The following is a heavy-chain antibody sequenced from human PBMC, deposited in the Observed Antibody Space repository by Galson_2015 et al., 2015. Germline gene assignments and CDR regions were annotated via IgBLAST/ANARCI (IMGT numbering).Heavy chain of an antibody. V-gene: IGHV5-51*01. CDR2: IYPGDSDT. J-gene: IGHJ6*02. D-gene: IGHD6-19*01. CDR3: ARRIAVAGTGYYGMDV. Sequence: QSGAEVKKPGESLKISCKGSGYRFTSYWIGWVRQMPGKGLEWMGIIYPGDSDTRYSPSFQGQVTISAAKSISTAYLQWSSLKASDSAMYYCARRIAVAGTGYYGMDVWGQGPTVTVSS. CDR1: GYRFTSYW.